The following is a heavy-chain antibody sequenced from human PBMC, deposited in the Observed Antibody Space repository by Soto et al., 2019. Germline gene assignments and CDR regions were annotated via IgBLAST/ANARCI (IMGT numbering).Heavy chain of an antibody. D-gene: IGHD2-15*01. CDR1: GFTFSKYG. J-gene: IGHJ4*02. CDR3: AKDPGELLAHFDY. Sequence: QVQLVESGGGVVQPGRSLRLSCAASGFTFSKYGMHWVRQAPGKGLEWVAVVSSDGSSQYYADSVKGRFAISRDNSKNTLYLQLNSLRAEDTAVYYCAKDPGELLAHFDYWGQGVLVTVSS. CDR2: VSSDGSSQ. V-gene: IGHV3-30*18.